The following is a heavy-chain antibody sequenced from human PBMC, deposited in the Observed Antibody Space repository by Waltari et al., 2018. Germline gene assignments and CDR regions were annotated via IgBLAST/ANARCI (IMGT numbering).Heavy chain of an antibody. V-gene: IGHV1-18*01. D-gene: IGHD3-16*02. Sequence: QVQLVQSGAEVKKPGASVKVSCKAPGYTFTSYGISWVRQAPGQGLEWMGWISAYNGNTNYAQKLQGRVTRTTDTSTSTAYMERRSLRSDDTAVYYCARAPFGGVIFKRGYYFDYWGQGTLVTVSS. CDR3: ARAPFGGVIFKRGYYFDY. CDR2: ISAYNGNT. J-gene: IGHJ4*02. CDR1: GYTFTSYG.